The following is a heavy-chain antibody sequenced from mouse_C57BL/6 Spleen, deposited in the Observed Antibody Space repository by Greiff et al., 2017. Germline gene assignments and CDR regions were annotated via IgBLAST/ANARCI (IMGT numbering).Heavy chain of an antibody. CDR1: GFTFSDFY. Sequence: EVNVVESGGGLVQSGRSLRLSCATSGFTFSDFYMAWVRQAPGQGLEWIAARRNTANDNTSEYSVSVKGRFIVSRDTSQSNLYLQMNALRSEDTAIYYCARDASGYYGVAMVYWGQGSADAVSS. CDR3: ARDASGYYGVAMVY. J-gene: IGHJ4*01. CDR2: RRNTANDNTS. D-gene: IGHD1-1*01. V-gene: IGHV7-1*01.